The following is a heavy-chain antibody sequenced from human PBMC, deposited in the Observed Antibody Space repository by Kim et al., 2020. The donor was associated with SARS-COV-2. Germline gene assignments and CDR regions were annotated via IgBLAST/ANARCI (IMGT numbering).Heavy chain of an antibody. Sequence: GGSLRLSCAASGFTFSSSWMTWVRQAPGKGLEWVANIRHDESEKNYVDSSKGRFSISRVNAKNSLYLQMNSLRAEDTAVYYCVKGGWFGLSWGQGILVTVSA. V-gene: IGHV3-7*01. CDR2: IRHDESEK. J-gene: IGHJ5*02. CDR3: VKGGWFGLS. CDR1: GFTFSSSW. D-gene: IGHD3-10*01.